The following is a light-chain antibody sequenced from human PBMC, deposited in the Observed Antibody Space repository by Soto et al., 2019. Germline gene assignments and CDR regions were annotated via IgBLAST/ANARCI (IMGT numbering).Light chain of an antibody. CDR1: QSVSSY. J-gene: IGKJ5*01. V-gene: IGKV3-11*01. Sequence: EVVIRQSPATLSVSPVEGATLSCMASQSVSSYLAWYQHKPGQAPRLLIYDASNRATGIPARFSGSGSGTDFTLTISRLEPEDFAVYYCQQRSNWPPGINCCQRTRREIK. CDR2: DAS. CDR3: QQRSNWPPGIN.